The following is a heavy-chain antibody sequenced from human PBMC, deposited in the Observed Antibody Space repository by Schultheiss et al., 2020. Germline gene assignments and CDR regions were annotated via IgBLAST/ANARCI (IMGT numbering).Heavy chain of an antibody. J-gene: IGHJ6*02. CDR2: ISWNSGSI. Sequence: SLRLSCAASGFTFDDYAMHWVRQAPGKGLEWVSGISWNSGSIGYADSVKGRSTISRDNSKNTLYLQMNSLRAEDTAVYYCAREVAVAGTRFYYYYGMDVWGQGTTVTVSS. CDR3: AREVAVAGTRFYYYYGMDV. CDR1: GFTFDDYA. V-gene: IGHV3-9*01. D-gene: IGHD6-19*01.